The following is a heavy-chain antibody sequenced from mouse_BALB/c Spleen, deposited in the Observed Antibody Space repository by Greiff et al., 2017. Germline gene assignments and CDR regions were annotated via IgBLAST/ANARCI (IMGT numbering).Heavy chain of an antibody. Sequence: EVQLQQSGPELVKPGASVRMSCKASGYTFTSYVMHWVKQKPGQGLEWIGYINPYNDGTKYNEKFKGKATLTSDKSSSTAYMELSSLTSEDSAVYYCARSALSTAPYYYAMDYWGQGTSVTVSS. CDR1: GYTFTSYV. CDR3: ARSALSTAPYYYAMDY. J-gene: IGHJ4*01. D-gene: IGHD1-2*01. V-gene: IGHV1-14*01. CDR2: INPYNDGT.